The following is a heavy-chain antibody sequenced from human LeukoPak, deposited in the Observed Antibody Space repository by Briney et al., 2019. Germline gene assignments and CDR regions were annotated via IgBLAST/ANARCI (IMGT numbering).Heavy chain of an antibody. CDR2: ISVSGGTT. CDR1: GFTFSDYA. D-gene: IGHD5-12*01. Sequence: GGSLRLSWAASGFTFSDYAMSWVRQAPGEGLEWVSVISVSGGTTYYADSVKGRFTISRDSSKNTLYLQMTSLRADDTAVYYCAKGTRGYSAYTFDYWGQGALVTVSS. J-gene: IGHJ4*02. V-gene: IGHV3-23*01. CDR3: AKGTRGYSAYTFDY.